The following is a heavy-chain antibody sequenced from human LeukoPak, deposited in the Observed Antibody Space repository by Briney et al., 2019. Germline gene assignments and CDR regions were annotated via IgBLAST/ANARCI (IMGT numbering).Heavy chain of an antibody. D-gene: IGHD6-19*01. CDR2: ISGSGGST. V-gene: IGHV3-23*01. CDR1: GFTFSSYA. J-gene: IGHJ4*02. CDR3: AKVKASSWYVGYSSGWWDGGPDFDY. Sequence: GGPLRLSCAASGFTFSSYAMSWVRQAPGKGLEWVSAISGSGGSTYYADSVKGRFTISRDNSKNTLYLQMNSLRAEDTAVYYCAKVKASSWYVGYSSGWWDGGPDFDYWGQGTLVTVSS.